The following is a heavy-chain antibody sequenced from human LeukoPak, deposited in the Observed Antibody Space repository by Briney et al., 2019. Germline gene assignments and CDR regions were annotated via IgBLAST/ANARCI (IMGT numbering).Heavy chain of an antibody. J-gene: IGHJ3*02. Sequence: SETLSLTCTVSGGSISSGSYYWSWIRQPAGKGLEWIGRIYTSGSTNYNPSLKSRVTISVDTSKNRFSLKLNSVTAADTAVYYCARDGGNNAFDIWGQGTMVTVSS. CDR1: GGSISSGSYY. V-gene: IGHV4-61*02. CDR2: IYTSGST. D-gene: IGHD4-23*01. CDR3: ARDGGNNAFDI.